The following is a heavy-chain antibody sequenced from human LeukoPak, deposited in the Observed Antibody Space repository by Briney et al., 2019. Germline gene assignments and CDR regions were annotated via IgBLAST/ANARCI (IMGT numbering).Heavy chain of an antibody. CDR2: IYHSGST. V-gene: IGHV4-38-2*01. CDR1: GYSISSGYY. Sequence: NPSETLSLTCAVSGYSISSGYYWGWIRQPPGKGLEWIGSIYHSGSTYYNPSLKSRVTISVDTSKNQFSLKLSSVTAADTAVYYCARRSSSWSKFDYWGQGTLVTVSS. J-gene: IGHJ4*02. D-gene: IGHD6-13*01. CDR3: ARRSSSWSKFDY.